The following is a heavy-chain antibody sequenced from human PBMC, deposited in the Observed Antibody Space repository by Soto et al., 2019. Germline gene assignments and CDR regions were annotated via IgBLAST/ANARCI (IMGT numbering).Heavy chain of an antibody. Sequence: ASVKVSCKASGGTFSSYAISWVRQAPGQGLEWMGGIIPIFGTANYAQKFQGRVTITADESTSTAYMELSSLRSEDTAVCYCARDPTGCGGDCYSDGMDVWGQGTTVTVSS. CDR1: GGTFSSYA. J-gene: IGHJ6*02. D-gene: IGHD2-21*02. CDR3: ARDPTGCGGDCYSDGMDV. CDR2: IIPIFGTA. V-gene: IGHV1-69*13.